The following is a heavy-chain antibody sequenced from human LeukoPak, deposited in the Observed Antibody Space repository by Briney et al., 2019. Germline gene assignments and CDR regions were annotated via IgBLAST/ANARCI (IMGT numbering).Heavy chain of an antibody. V-gene: IGHV3-15*01. D-gene: IGHD2-15*01. CDR2: IKSKMDGGTI. Sequence: GGSLRLSCAASGFTFNTAWMNWVRQAPGKGLEWVGRIKSKMDGGTIDYVAPVKGRFTISRDDSKNAVYLQMNSLKTEDTAVYYCTTDVTGYCSGGSCPPGYWGQGTLVTVSS. J-gene: IGHJ4*02. CDR1: GFTFNTAW. CDR3: TTDVTGYCSGGSCPPGY.